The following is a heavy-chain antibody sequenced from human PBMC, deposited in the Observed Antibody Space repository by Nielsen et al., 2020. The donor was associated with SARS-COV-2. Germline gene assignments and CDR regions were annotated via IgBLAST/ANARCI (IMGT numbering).Heavy chain of an antibody. CDR1: GFTFSKYA. J-gene: IGHJ6*03. D-gene: IGHD3-3*01. CDR2: IFSNGAAA. Sequence: GESLKISCAASGFTFSKYAMSWVRQSPGKGLEWVSGIFSNGAAAWYAESVKGRFTISRDNSKNTLYLQLNSLRAEDTATYYCAREGGDYDFWSGYYSGYYMDVWGKGPTVTVSS. CDR3: AREGGDYDFWSGYYSGYYMDV. V-gene: IGHV3-23*01.